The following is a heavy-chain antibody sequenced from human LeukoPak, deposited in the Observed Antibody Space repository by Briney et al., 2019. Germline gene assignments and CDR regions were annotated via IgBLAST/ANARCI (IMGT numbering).Heavy chain of an antibody. D-gene: IGHD6-19*01. Sequence: GGSLRLSCAASGFTVSSNYMSWVRQAPGKGLEWVSVIYSGGSTYYADSVKGRFTISRDNSKNTLYLQMNSLRAEDTAVYYCARVRIVAGTHDGAFDIWGQGTMVTVSS. V-gene: IGHV3-53*01. CDR1: GFTVSSNY. CDR2: IYSGGST. CDR3: ARVRIVAGTHDGAFDI. J-gene: IGHJ3*02.